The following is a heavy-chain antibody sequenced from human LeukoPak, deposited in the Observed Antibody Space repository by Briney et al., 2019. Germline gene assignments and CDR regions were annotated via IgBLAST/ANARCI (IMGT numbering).Heavy chain of an antibody. CDR2: ISAYNGNT. V-gene: IGHV1-18*01. J-gene: IGHJ5*02. D-gene: IGHD2-2*01. CDR3: ARVEGYCSSTSCQRGYWFDP. Sequence: ASVKVSCKASGGTFSSYAISWVRQAPGQGLEWMGWISAYNGNTNYAQKLQGRVTMTTDTSTSTAYMELRSLRSDDTAVYYCARVEGYCSSTSCQRGYWFDPWGRGTLVTVSS. CDR1: GGTFSSYA.